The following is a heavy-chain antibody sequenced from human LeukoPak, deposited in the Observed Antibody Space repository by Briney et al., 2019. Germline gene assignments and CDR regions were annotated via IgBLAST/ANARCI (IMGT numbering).Heavy chain of an antibody. CDR3: ARYFYYDSSTYYAYMDV. CDR1: DGSMGSHY. CDR2: IYYSGST. V-gene: IGHV4-59*11. D-gene: IGHD3-22*01. J-gene: IGHJ6*04. Sequence: SETLSLTCTVSDGSMGSHYWSWIRQPPGKGLEWIGYIYYSGSTNYNPALKSRLTISVDTSTNQFSLKLNSVTAADTAIYYCARYFYYDSSTYYAYMDVWGKGTTVTVSS.